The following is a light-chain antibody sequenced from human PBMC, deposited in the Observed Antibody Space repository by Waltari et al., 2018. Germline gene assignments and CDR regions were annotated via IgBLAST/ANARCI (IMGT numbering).Light chain of an antibody. CDR3: SSLTRSNIWV. Sequence: QSALTQPDSVSGSPGQSVTISCTGTSSASSDYHFVSWSQQPPGQAPKLIIYDVTNRPSGVSIRFSGSKSDNTASLTISGLQAEDEADYYCSSLTRSNIWVFGGGTKLAVL. V-gene: IGLV2-14*03. CDR2: DVT. CDR1: SSASSDYHF. J-gene: IGLJ3*02.